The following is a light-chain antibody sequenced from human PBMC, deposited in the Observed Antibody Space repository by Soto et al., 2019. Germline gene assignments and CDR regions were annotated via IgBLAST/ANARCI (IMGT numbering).Light chain of an antibody. CDR3: QSYDSSLSGWV. V-gene: IGLV1-40*01. Sequence: QSVLTQPPSVSGAPGQRVTISCTGRSSNIGAGYDVHWYQQLPGTAPKLLIYGNSNRPSGVPDRFSGSKSCTSASLAITGLQAEDEADYYWQSYDSSLSGWVFGGGTKVTVL. CDR2: GNS. J-gene: IGLJ3*02. CDR1: SSNIGAGYD.